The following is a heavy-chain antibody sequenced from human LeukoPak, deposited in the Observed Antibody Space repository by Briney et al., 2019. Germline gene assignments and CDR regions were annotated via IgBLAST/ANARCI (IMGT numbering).Heavy chain of an antibody. V-gene: IGHV1-2*02. CDR1: GYTFTDYY. Sequence: GASVKVPCKASGYTFTDYYMHWVRQAPGQGLEWVGWINPNGGGTHYAQKFQGRVTVTRDTSISTTYMELNSLTSDDTAVYYCARQPGVRASSPNDYWGQGTLVTVSS. CDR3: ARQPGVRASSPNDY. CDR2: INPNGGGT. D-gene: IGHD6-13*01. J-gene: IGHJ4*02.